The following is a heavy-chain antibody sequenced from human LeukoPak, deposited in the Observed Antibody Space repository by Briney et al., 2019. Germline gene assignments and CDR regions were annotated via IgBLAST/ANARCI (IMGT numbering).Heavy chain of an antibody. CDR2: ISGSGDST. J-gene: IGHJ4*02. Sequence: GGSLRLSCAASGFTFNNYAMNWVRQALGKGLEWVSIISGSGDSTYYANSVKGRFTISRDNSKNTLYLQMSSLSAEDTAVYYCAKGVYSVFPDSRVLDYWGQGTLVTVSS. CDR1: GFTFNNYA. CDR3: AKGVYSVFPDSRVLDY. D-gene: IGHD5/OR15-5a*01. V-gene: IGHV3-23*01.